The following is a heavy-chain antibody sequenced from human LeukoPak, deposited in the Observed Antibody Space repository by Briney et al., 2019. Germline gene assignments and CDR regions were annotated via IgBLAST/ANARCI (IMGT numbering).Heavy chain of an antibody. Sequence: PGGSLRLSCAASGFTFSNYYMSWIRQAPGKGLVWVSYISRRSSNKEYADSVKGRFTISRDNSKNSLYLQMDSLRAEDSAIYYCAREGWDLNALDIWGQGTMVTVSP. J-gene: IGHJ3*02. CDR1: GFTFSNYY. CDR3: AREGWDLNALDI. D-gene: IGHD1-26*01. CDR2: ISRRSSNK. V-gene: IGHV3-11*04.